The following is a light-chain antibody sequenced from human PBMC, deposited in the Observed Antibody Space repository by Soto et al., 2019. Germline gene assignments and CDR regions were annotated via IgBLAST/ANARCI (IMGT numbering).Light chain of an antibody. Sequence: QSVLTQPPSVSGAPGQRVTNSCTGSSSNIGAGYDVHWYQQLPGTAPKLLIYGNSNRPSGVPDRFSGSKSGTSASLALTGLLAEDAAAYYSESYDSSLSGVVFGGGTKVTVL. V-gene: IGLV1-40*01. CDR1: SSNIGAGYD. J-gene: IGLJ2*01. CDR2: GNS. CDR3: ESYDSSLSGVV.